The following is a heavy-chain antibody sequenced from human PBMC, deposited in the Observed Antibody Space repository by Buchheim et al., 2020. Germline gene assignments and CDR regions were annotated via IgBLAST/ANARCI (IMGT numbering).Heavy chain of an antibody. Sequence: QVQLQQWGAGLLKPSETLSLTCAVYGGSFSGYYWSWIRQPPGKGLEWIGEINHSGSTNYNPSLKSRVTISVDTSKNQFYMKLSSVTAADTAVYYCARGTRSGGSYLIDYWGQGTL. CDR3: ARGTRSGGSYLIDY. D-gene: IGHD1-26*01. CDR1: GGSFSGYY. V-gene: IGHV4-34*01. CDR2: INHSGST. J-gene: IGHJ4*02.